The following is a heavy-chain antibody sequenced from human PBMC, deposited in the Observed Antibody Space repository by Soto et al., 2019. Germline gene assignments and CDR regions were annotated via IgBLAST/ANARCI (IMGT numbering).Heavy chain of an antibody. D-gene: IGHD5-18*01. CDR2: FDPEDGET. CDR3: ATRAGQRIHHYFDY. V-gene: IGHV1-24*01. CDR1: GYTLTELS. J-gene: IGHJ4*02. Sequence: GASVKVSCKVSGYTLTELSMHWVRQAPGKGLEWMGGFDPEDGETIYAQKFQGRVTMTEDTSTDTAYMELSSLRSEDTAVYYCATRAGQRIHHYFDYWGQGTLVTVSS.